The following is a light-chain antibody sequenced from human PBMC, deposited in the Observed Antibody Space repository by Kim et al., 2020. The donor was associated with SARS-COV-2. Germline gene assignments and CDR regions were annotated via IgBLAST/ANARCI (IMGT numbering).Light chain of an antibody. CDR2: GAS. J-gene: IGKJ5*01. CDR3: LQHRTYPIT. V-gene: IGKV1-17*01. CDR1: QDIGND. Sequence: ASVGDRVTITCRASQDIGNDLGCYQQNPGRAPKRLIYGASNLQSGVPSRFSGSGSETEFTLTINSLQPEDFATYFCLQHRTYPITFGQGTRLEIK.